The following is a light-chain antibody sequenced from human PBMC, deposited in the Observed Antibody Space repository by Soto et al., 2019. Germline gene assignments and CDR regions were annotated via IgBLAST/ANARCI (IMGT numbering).Light chain of an antibody. V-gene: IGKV3-20*01. CDR2: GAS. CDR3: HQYGSSSWT. CDR1: QSVSSSY. J-gene: IGKJ1*01. Sequence: ELVLTQSPGTPSLSPGERATLSCRASQSVSSSYLAWYQQKPGQAPRLLIYGASSRATGIPDRFSGSGSGTDFTLTISRLEPEDFAVYYCHQYGSSSWTLGQGTKVDIK.